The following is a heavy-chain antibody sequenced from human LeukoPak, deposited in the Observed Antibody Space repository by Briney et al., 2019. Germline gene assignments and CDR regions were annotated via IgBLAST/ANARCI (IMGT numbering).Heavy chain of an antibody. CDR3: ARELQYSSSWLDY. D-gene: IGHD6-13*01. Sequence: PSETLSLTCTVSGGSISSYYWGWIRQPPGKGLEWIGSIYYSGSTYYNPSLKSRVTISVDTSKNQFSLKLSSVTAADTAVYYCARELQYSSSWLDYWGQGTLVTVSS. CDR2: IYYSGST. J-gene: IGHJ4*02. V-gene: IGHV4-39*07. CDR1: GGSISSYY.